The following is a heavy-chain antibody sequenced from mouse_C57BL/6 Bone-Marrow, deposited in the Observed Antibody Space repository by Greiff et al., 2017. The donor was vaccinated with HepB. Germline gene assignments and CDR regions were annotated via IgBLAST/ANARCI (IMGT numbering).Heavy chain of an antibody. CDR2: IYPGSGNT. D-gene: IGHD1-1*01. CDR3: ARNYGSLYAMDY. CDR1: GYTFTDYY. J-gene: IGHJ4*01. V-gene: IGHV1-76*01. Sequence: QVQLQQSGAELVRPGASVKLSCKASGYTFTDYYINWVKQRPGQGLEWIARIYPGSGNTYYNEKFKGKATLTAEKSSSTAYMQLSSPTSEDSAVYFCARNYGSLYAMDYWGQGTSVTVSS.